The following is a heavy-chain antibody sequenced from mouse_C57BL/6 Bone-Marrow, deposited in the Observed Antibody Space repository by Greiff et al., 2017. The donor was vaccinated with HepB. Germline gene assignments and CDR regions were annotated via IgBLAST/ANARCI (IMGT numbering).Heavy chain of an antibody. CDR1: GYAFSSYW. V-gene: IGHV1-80*01. D-gene: IGHD1-1*01. CDR2: IYPGDGDT. CDR3: ARSRDYCGSSAWFAY. Sequence: QVQLQQSGAELVKPGASVKISCKASGYAFSSYWMNWVKQRPGKGLEWIGQIYPGDGDTNYNGKFKGKATLTADKSSSTAYMQLSSLTSEDSAVYFCARSRDYCGSSAWFAYWGQGTLVTVSA. J-gene: IGHJ3*01.